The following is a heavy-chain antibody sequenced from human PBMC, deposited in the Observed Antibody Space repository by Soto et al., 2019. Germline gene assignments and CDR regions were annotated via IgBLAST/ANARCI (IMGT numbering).Heavy chain of an antibody. CDR2: ISGSGDRT. CDR1: GFTFSTYA. J-gene: IGHJ6*03. D-gene: IGHD1-26*01. CDR3: ATVYSRGSFYYYMDV. Sequence: EVQLLESGGGLVQPGGSLRLSCAASGFTFSTYAMSWVRQAPGNGLEWVSAISGSGDRTFYADSVKGRVTIFRDNSKNTLYLQMNSLRAEDTALYYCATVYSRGSFYYYMDVWGKGTTVTVSS. V-gene: IGHV3-23*01.